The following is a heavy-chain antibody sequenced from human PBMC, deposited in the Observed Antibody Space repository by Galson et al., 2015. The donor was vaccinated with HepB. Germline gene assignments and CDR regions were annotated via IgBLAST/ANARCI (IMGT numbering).Heavy chain of an antibody. D-gene: IGHD4-17*01. CDR2: IIPIFGTA. Sequence: SVKVSCKASGGTFSSYAISWVRQAPGQGLEWMGGIIPIFGTANYAQKFQGRVTITADESTSTAYMELSSLRFEDTAVYYCARDPWVGGDYGDWDYFDYWGQGTLVTVSS. J-gene: IGHJ4*02. CDR1: GGTFSSYA. CDR3: ARDPWVGGDYGDWDYFDY. V-gene: IGHV1-69*13.